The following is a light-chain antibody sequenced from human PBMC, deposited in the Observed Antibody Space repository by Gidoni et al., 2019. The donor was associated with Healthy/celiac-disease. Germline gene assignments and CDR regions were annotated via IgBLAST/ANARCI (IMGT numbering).Light chain of an antibody. CDR2: DAS. Sequence: DIQMTQSPSTLSASVGDRVTITCRASQSISSWLAWYHQKPGKAPKLLIYDASSLESGVPSRFSGSGSGTEFTLTISSLQPDDFATYYCQQYEGTFGQGTKVEIK. CDR1: QSISSW. V-gene: IGKV1-5*01. J-gene: IGKJ1*01. CDR3: QQYEGT.